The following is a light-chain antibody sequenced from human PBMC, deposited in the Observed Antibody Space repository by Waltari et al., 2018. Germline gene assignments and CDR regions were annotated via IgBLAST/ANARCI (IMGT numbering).Light chain of an antibody. CDR3: QQYFSRPFS. V-gene: IGKV4-1*01. CDR2: WAS. J-gene: IGKJ4*01. CDR1: QSIVNGSNTEDC. Sequence: DIVMTQSPDSLAVSLGGRATIHCRSIQSIVNGSNTEDCLAWYQRKPGQAPKLLIFWASTRESGVPDRFSGGRSGSDFTLTITSLRPEDVALYFCQQYFSRPFSFGGGTKVEIK.